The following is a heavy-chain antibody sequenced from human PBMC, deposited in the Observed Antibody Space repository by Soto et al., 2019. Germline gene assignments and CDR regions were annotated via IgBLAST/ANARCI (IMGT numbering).Heavy chain of an antibody. D-gene: IGHD4-17*01. CDR2: ISAYNGDT. V-gene: IGHV1-18*01. Sequence: QVQLEQSGVEVKKPGASVRVACKTSASIFTRYGFSWVRQAPGQGLEWMGWISAYNGDTKYVQNFQGRVTMTTDTSTRTAYMELRTLRIDEAAVYYCTSDYGDENSWGQGTLVTVSS. J-gene: IGHJ4*02. CDR3: TSDYGDENS. CDR1: ASIFTRYG.